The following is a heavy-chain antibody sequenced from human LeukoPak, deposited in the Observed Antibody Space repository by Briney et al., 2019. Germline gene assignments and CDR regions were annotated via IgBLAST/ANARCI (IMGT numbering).Heavy chain of an antibody. Sequence: PGGSLRLSCAASGFTFSSYSMNWVRQAPGKGLEWVSAISGSGGSTYYADSVKGRFTISRDNSKNTLYLQMNSLRAEDTAVYYCAKDWGSGWSNGDYWGQGTLVTVSS. CDR3: AKDWGSGWSNGDY. D-gene: IGHD6-19*01. V-gene: IGHV3-23*01. CDR2: ISGSGGST. CDR1: GFTFSSYS. J-gene: IGHJ4*02.